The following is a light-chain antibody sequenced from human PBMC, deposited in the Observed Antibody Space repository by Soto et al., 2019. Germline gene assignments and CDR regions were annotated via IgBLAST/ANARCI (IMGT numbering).Light chain of an antibody. J-gene: IGLJ2*01. Sequence: QSALTQPRSVSGAPGQSVTISCTGTSSDVGGFNYVSWYQQHPGKAPQLRIYDVTKRPSGVPDRFSGSKSAFTASLTVSGLQAADEADYYCYSYAGSYTFVFGGGTKLAVL. CDR2: DVT. CDR3: YSYAGSYTFV. V-gene: IGLV2-11*01. CDR1: SSDVGGFNY.